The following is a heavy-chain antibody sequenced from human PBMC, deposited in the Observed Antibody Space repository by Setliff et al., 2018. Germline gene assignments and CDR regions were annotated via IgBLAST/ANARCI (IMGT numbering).Heavy chain of an antibody. CDR3: ARVVPTARRGRLYYYYMDV. CDR1: GGTFSHYY. Sequence: PSETLSLTCAAYGGTFSHYYWTWIRQSPGKGLEWIGEINHSGSTNYNPSLKSRVTISIDTSKDQFSLRMSSVSAADAGVYFCARVVPTARRGRLYYYYMDVWDKGATVTVSS. CDR2: INHSGST. J-gene: IGHJ6*03. V-gene: IGHV4-34*01. D-gene: IGHD1-1*01.